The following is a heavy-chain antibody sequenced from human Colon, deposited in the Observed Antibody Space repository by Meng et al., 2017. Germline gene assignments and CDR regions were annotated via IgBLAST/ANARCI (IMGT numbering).Heavy chain of an antibody. J-gene: IGHJ4*02. CDR1: GFTFISYI. V-gene: IGHV3-21*01. Sequence: EVLLVESGGGLVEPGGSLRLFCAASGFTFISYIMNWVRQAPGKGLEWVSSISSSGSYIYYADSVKGRFTISRDNAKNSLYLQMNSLRAEDTAVYYCARDHPGPLGYWGQGALVTVSS. CDR3: ARDHPGPLGY. D-gene: IGHD7-27*01. CDR2: ISSSGSYI.